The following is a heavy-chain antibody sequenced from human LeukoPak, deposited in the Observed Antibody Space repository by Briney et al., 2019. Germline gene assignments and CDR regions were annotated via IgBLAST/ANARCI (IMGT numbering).Heavy chain of an antibody. CDR2: INPSGGST. J-gene: IGHJ5*02. CDR3: ARATHYYDSSRSRWFDP. D-gene: IGHD3-22*01. Sequence: ASVKVSCKASGYTFTSYYTHWVRQAPGQGLEWMGIINPSGGSTSYAQKFQGRVTMTRDMSTSTVYMELSSLRSEDTAVYYCARATHYYDSSRSRWFDPWGQGTLVTVSS. V-gene: IGHV1-46*01. CDR1: GYTFTSYY.